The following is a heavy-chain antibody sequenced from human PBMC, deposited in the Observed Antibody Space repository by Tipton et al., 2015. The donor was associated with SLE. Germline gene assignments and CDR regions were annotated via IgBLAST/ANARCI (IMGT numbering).Heavy chain of an antibody. CDR3: AREGLRFLHMDV. CDR1: GDSVSDYY. Sequence: TLSLTCTVSGDSVSDYYWSLIRQTPGKGLEWIGNVFYSGSTHYNPSLKSRVIMSVDTSKNEFSLKVSSVTAADTAVYYCAREGLRFLHMDVWGRGTTVIVSS. CDR2: VFYSGST. D-gene: IGHD3-3*01. V-gene: IGHV4-59*02. J-gene: IGHJ6*04.